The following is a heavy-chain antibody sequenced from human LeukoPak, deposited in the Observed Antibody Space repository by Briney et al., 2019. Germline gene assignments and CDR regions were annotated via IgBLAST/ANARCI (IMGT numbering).Heavy chain of an antibody. CDR2: ISAYNGNT. CDR1: GYTFTSYG. Sequence: ASVKVSCKASGYTFTSYGISWVRQAPGQGLEWMGWISAYNGNTNYAQKLQGRVTMTTDTSTSTAYMELRSLRSDDTAAYYCARRKSDGYDDAFDIWGQGTMVTVSS. D-gene: IGHD5-12*01. CDR3: ARRKSDGYDDAFDI. J-gene: IGHJ3*02. V-gene: IGHV1-18*01.